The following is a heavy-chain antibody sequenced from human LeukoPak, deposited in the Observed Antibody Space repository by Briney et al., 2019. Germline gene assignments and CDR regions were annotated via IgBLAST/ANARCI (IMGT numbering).Heavy chain of an antibody. Sequence: GASVKVSCRASGFTFTGYYMLWVRQAPGQGLEWMGWISAYNGNTNYAQKLQGRVTMTTDTSTSTAYMELRSLRSDDTAVYYCARANNWNDVEDGWFDPWGQGTLVTVSS. CDR3: ARANNWNDVEDGWFDP. D-gene: IGHD1-1*01. CDR2: ISAYNGNT. V-gene: IGHV1-18*04. CDR1: GFTFTGYY. J-gene: IGHJ5*02.